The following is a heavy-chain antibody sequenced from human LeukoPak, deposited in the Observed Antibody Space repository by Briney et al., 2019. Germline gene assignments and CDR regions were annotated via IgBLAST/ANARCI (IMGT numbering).Heavy chain of an antibody. V-gene: IGHV3-48*02. CDR3: ARGSGYFGPGSNYQFDY. J-gene: IGHJ4*02. Sequence: GGSLRLSCAASGFTFSTYTMNWVRQAPGRGLEWVSCISSSSTTISYADSVKGRFTVSRDNAKNSLYLQMNSLRDEDTAVYYCARGSGYFGPGSNYQFDYWGQGTLVTVSS. CDR1: GFTFSTYT. D-gene: IGHD3-10*01. CDR2: ISSSSTTI.